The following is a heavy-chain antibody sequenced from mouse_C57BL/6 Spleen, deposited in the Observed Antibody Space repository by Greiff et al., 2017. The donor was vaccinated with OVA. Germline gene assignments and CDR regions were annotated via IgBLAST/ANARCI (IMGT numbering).Heavy chain of an antibody. CDR3: ANLITTVVAHPSYAMDY. V-gene: IGHV5-17*01. CDR2: ISSGSSTI. Sequence: EVKVVESGGGLVKPGGSLKLSCAASGFTFSDYGMHWVRQAPEKGLEWVAYISSGSSTIYYADTVKGRFTISRDNAKNTLFLQMTSLRSEDTAMYYCANLITTVVAHPSYAMDYWGQGTSVTVSS. J-gene: IGHJ4*01. CDR1: GFTFSDYG. D-gene: IGHD1-1*01.